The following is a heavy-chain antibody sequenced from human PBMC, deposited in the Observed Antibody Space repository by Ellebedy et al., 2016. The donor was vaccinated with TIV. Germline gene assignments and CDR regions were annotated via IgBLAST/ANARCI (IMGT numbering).Heavy chain of an antibody. Sequence: AASVKVSCKASGYTITSYGISWVRQAPGQGLEWMGWISAYNGDTSYAQKLQGRVTMTTDTSTSTAYMELTSLRSDDTAVYYCARDELDNRGYHYDYWGQGTLVTFSS. D-gene: IGHD3-22*01. CDR2: ISAYNGDT. V-gene: IGHV1-18*04. CDR1: GYTITSYG. J-gene: IGHJ4*02. CDR3: ARDELDNRGYHYDY.